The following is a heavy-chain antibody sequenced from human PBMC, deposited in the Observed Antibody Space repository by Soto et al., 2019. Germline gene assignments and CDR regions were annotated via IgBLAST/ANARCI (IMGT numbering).Heavy chain of an antibody. CDR2: INPGNGNA. V-gene: IGHV1-18*01. CDR1: GYTFTSYG. CDR3: AAWGYYYDSSGYFDY. D-gene: IGHD3-22*01. Sequence: ASVKVSCKASGYTFTSYGIGWVRQAPGQRLEWMGGINPGNGNAKYSQKFQERVTITGDMSTSTAYMELSSLRSEDTAVYYCAAWGYYYDSSGYFDYWGQGTLVTVSS. J-gene: IGHJ4*02.